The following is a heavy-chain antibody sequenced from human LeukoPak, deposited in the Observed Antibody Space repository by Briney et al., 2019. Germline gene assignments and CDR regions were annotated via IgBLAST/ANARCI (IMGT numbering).Heavy chain of an antibody. Sequence: SSETLSLTCTVSGVSITSDTYYWAWIRQPPGKGLEWIASIYYSGSTYYNPSLERRVTISVDTSRNQFSLKLNSVTAADTAVYFCARQAFWADSALIDYWGQRTLVIVS. V-gene: IGHV4-39*01. CDR1: GVSITSDTYY. CDR3: ARQAFWADSALIDY. J-gene: IGHJ4*02. CDR2: IYYSGST. D-gene: IGHD7-27*01.